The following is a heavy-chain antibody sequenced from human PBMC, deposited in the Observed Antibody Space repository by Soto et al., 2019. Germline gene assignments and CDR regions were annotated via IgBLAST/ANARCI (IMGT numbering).Heavy chain of an antibody. CDR1: GYTFTSYD. D-gene: IGHD2-15*01. Sequence: QVQLVQSGAEVKKPGASVKVSCKASGYTFTSYDINWVRQATGQGLEWMGWMNPNSGNTGYAQKFQGRVTMTRNTSISTAYMELGSLRSEDTAVYYCARVDCSGGSCYSLIDYWGQGTLVTVSS. J-gene: IGHJ4*02. CDR2: MNPNSGNT. CDR3: ARVDCSGGSCYSLIDY. V-gene: IGHV1-8*01.